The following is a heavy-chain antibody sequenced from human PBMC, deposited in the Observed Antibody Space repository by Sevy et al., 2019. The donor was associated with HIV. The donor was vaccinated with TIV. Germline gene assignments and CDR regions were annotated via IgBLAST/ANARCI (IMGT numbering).Heavy chain of an antibody. V-gene: IGHV3-23*01. J-gene: IGHJ4*02. Sequence: GSLRLSCAASGFAFYDYSMSWIRQAPGKGLERVATLSFGCGKINYAGSVKGRITISRDTSKNSFYLQMDNLRVEDTALYYCAREGCTRPHDYWGQGTRVTVSS. CDR3: AREGCTRPHDY. CDR1: GFAFYDYS. CDR2: LSFGCGKI. D-gene: IGHD2-8*01.